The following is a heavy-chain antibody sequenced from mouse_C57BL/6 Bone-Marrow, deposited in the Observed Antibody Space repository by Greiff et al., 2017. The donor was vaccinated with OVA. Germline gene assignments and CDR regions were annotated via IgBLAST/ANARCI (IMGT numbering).Heavy chain of an antibody. D-gene: IGHD1-1*01. CDR3: AREYITTVVGAMDY. V-gene: IGHV1-69*01. J-gene: IGHJ4*01. CDR2: LDPSDSYP. Sequence: QVQLQQPGAELVMPGASVKLSCKASGYTFTSYWMHWVKQRPGQGLEWIGELDPSDSYPNYTQKFTGKSTLTVDKSSSTAYMQLSSLTSEDSAVDYCAREYITTVVGAMDYWGQGTSVTGSS. CDR1: GYTFTSYW.